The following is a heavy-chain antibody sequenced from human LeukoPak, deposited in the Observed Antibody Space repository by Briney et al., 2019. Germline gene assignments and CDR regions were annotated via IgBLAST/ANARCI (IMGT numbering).Heavy chain of an antibody. V-gene: IGHV3-74*01. J-gene: IGHJ4*02. CDR3: ARAFEYKWNWFDY. CDR2: MNSDGTTT. CDR1: GLTSSSYW. D-gene: IGHD1-7*01. Sequence: GGSLRLPCSASGLTSSSYWMLWVRQAPGKGLVWVSRMNSDGTTTNYADSVKGRFTISRDNGKNTLYLQMNSLRAEDTAVYYCARAFEYKWNWFDYWGQGTLVTVSS.